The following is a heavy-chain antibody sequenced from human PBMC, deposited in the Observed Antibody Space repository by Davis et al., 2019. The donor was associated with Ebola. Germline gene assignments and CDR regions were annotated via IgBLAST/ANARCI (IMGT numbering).Heavy chain of an antibody. CDR1: GFTFSSYS. Sequence: GGSLRLSCAASGFTFSSYSMNWVRQAPGKGLEWVSSISSSSSYIYYADSVKGRFTISRHNSKNTLYLQMNSLRAEDTAVYYCARGDFDGMDVWGQGTTVTVSS. CDR3: ARGDFDGMDV. CDR2: ISSSSSYI. D-gene: IGHD3-3*01. V-gene: IGHV3-21*04. J-gene: IGHJ6*02.